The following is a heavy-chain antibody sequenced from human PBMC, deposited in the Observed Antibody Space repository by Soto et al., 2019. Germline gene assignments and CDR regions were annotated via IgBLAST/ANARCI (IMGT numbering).Heavy chain of an antibody. D-gene: IGHD3-9*01. CDR3: ARGSPWREKAMRPGIYDIGGADY. CDR2: IYYSGST. V-gene: IGHV4-39*01. J-gene: IGHJ4*02. Sequence: SETLSLTCTVSGGSISSSSYYWGWIRQPPGKGLEWIGSIYYSGSTYYNPSLKSRVTISVDTSKNQFSLKLSSVTAADTAVYYCARGSPWREKAMRPGIYDIGGADYWGQGTLVTVSS. CDR1: GGSISSSSYY.